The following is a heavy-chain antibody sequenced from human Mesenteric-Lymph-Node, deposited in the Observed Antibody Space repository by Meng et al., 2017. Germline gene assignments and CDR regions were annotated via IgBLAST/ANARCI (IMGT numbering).Heavy chain of an antibody. Sequence: QVQLVQSGAEVKNPGASVKVSCKTSGYSFTTYGIHWVRQASGQSLEWMGWVNAASGNTRYSQKFQDRVTINRDTSASSAYMEVSSLRSEDTAVYYCAKSSLHAGTLYFDSWGQGTLVTVSS. CDR2: VNAASGNT. J-gene: IGHJ4*02. V-gene: IGHV1-3*01. D-gene: IGHD2-21*02. CDR1: GYSFTTYG. CDR3: AKSSLHAGTLYFDS.